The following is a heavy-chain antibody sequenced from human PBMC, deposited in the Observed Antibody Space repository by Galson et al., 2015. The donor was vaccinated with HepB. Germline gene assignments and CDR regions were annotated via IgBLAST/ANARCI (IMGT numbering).Heavy chain of an antibody. Sequence: SLRLSCAASGFTFSTYNMNWVRQAPGKGLEWVSYISSSSSSIYYADSVKGRFSISRDNSKNSLYLQMNSLRAEDTAVYYCARDHSCSGGSCYGDYWGRGTLVTASS. CDR3: ARDHSCSGGSCYGDY. D-gene: IGHD2-15*01. J-gene: IGHJ4*02. CDR1: GFTFSTYN. V-gene: IGHV3-48*04. CDR2: ISSSSSSI.